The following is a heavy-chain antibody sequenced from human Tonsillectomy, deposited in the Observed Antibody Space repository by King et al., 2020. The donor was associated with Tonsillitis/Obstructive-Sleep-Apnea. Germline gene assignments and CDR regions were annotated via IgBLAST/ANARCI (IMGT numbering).Heavy chain of an antibody. D-gene: IGHD3-3*01. Sequence: QLQESGGGLVQPGGSLRLSCAASGFPFSTHAMSWVRQAPGKGLQWVSTLSSSGDDTYYAGSVKGRFTVSRDNSKNTLYLQMNSLRADDTAIYYYAKEGFNPFWAAFDFWGQGSLVTVSS. CDR3: AKEGFNPFWAAFDF. CDR2: LSSSGDDT. V-gene: IGHV3-23*01. CDR1: GFPFSTHA. J-gene: IGHJ4*02.